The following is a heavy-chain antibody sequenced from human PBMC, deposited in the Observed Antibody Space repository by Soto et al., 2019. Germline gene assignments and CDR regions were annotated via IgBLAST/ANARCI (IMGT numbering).Heavy chain of an antibody. D-gene: IGHD3-22*01. CDR1: GGSISSYY. J-gene: IGHJ4*02. CDR2: IYYSGST. CDR3: ARARRGRYYYDSSGQLDY. V-gene: IGHV4-59*01. Sequence: QVQLQESGPGLVKPSETLSLTCTVSGGSISSYYWSWIRQPPGKGLEWIGYIYYSGSTNYNPSLKSRVTISVDTSKNQFSLKLSSVTAADTAVYYCARARRGRYYYDSSGQLDYWGQGTLVTVSS.